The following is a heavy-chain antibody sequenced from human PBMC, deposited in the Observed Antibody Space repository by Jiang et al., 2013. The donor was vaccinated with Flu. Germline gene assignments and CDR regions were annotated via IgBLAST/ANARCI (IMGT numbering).Heavy chain of an antibody. CDR2: PALTMGNT. J-gene: IGHJ4*02. CDR3: ARVVRELYFDY. Sequence: SCKASGYTLPAMVSAGXDRPLDKGLSGWDGPALTMGNTNYAQKFQGRVTMTTDTSTSTASMELRSLRSDDTAVYYRARVVRELYFDYWGQGTLVTVSS. CDR1: GYTLPAMV. D-gene: IGHD3-10*02. V-gene: IGHV1-18*01.